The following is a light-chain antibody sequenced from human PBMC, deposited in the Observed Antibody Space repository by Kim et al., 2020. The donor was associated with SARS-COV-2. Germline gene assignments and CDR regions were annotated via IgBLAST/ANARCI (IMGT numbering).Light chain of an antibody. CDR3: SSYAGSNNLV. Sequence: GQSVTISCTGTSSDVGGYNNVTWYQQHPGKAPELMIYEVSKRPSGVSDRFSGSKSGNTASLTVSGLQAEDEADYYCSSYAGSNNLVFGGGTQLTVL. V-gene: IGLV2-8*01. CDR2: EVS. CDR1: SSDVGGYNN. J-gene: IGLJ3*02.